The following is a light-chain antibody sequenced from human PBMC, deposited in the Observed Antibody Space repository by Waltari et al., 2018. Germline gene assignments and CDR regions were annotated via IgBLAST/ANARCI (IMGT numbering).Light chain of an antibody. CDR2: GAS. J-gene: IGKJ2*01. CDR3: QQYNNWPQGDT. Sequence: EIVMTQSPATLSVFPGERATLSCRANQSVSTNLAWYQQKPGQAPRLLIYGASTRASGIPARFSGSGSGTEFTLTISSLQPEDFAVYYCQQYNNWPQGDTFGQGTKLEIK. V-gene: IGKV3-15*01. CDR1: QSVSTN.